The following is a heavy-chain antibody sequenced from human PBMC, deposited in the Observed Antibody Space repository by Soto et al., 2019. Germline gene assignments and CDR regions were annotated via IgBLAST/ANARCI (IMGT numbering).Heavy chain of an antibody. CDR3: AREIKSFYYDSSGYPY. Sequence: ASVKVSCKASGYTFTSYYMHWVRQAPGQGLEWMGIINPSGGSTSYAQKFQGRVTMTRDTSTSTVYMELSSLRSEDTAVYYCAREIKSFYYDSSGYPYWGQGTLVTVSS. J-gene: IGHJ4*02. V-gene: IGHV1-46*01. CDR2: INPSGGST. D-gene: IGHD3-22*01. CDR1: GYTFTSYY.